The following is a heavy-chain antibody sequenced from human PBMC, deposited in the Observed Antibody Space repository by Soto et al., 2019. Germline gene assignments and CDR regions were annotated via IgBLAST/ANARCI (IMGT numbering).Heavy chain of an antibody. CDR2: ISGSGGST. Sequence: GGSLRLSCAASGLTFSSYAMSWVRQAPGKGLEWVSAISGSGGSTYYADSVKGRFTISRDNSKNTLYLQMNSLRAEDTAVYYCAKALINPDHQPHRITIFGVVPGYFDYWGQGTLVTVSS. V-gene: IGHV3-23*01. J-gene: IGHJ4*02. CDR3: AKALINPDHQPHRITIFGVVPGYFDY. CDR1: GLTFSSYA. D-gene: IGHD3-3*01.